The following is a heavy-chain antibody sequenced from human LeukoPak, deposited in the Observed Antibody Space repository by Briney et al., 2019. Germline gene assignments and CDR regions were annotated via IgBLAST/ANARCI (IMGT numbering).Heavy chain of an antibody. V-gene: IGHV1-18*04. CDR2: ISAYNGNT. CDR3: ARVVAAAGFEYFQH. CDR1: GYTFTGYY. Sequence: GASVKVSCKASGYTFTGYYMHWVRQAPGQGLEWMGWISAYNGNTNYAQKLQGRVTMTTDTSTSTAYMELRSLRSDDTAVYYCARVVAAAGFEYFQHWGQGTLVTVSS. J-gene: IGHJ1*01. D-gene: IGHD6-13*01.